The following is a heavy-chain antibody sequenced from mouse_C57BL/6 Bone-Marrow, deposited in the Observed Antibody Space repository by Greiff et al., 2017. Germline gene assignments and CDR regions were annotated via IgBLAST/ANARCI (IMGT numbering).Heavy chain of an antibody. V-gene: IGHV5-15*01. CDR2: ISNLEYSI. CDR1: GFTFSDYG. Sequence: DVQLVESGGGLVQPGGSLKLSCEASGFTFSDYGLAWVRQAPRTGPEWIAFISNLEYSIYYADNVTGRFTFSSENAKNTLYLEMRSLRSEDTSIYYCARHNVFYAMDYWGQGTSVTVSS. CDR3: ARHNVFYAMDY. J-gene: IGHJ4*01.